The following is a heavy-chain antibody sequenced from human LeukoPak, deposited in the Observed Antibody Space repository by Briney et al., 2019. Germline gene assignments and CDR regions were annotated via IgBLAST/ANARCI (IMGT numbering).Heavy chain of an antibody. J-gene: IGHJ4*02. CDR1: GGTFSSYA. CDR2: IIPILGIA. Sequence: SVKVSCKASGGTFSSYAISWVRQAPGQGLEWMGRIIPILGIANYAQKFQGGVTITADKSTSTAYMELSSLRSEDTAVYYCARDNYGDYAFDYWGQGTLVTVSS. D-gene: IGHD4-17*01. CDR3: ARDNYGDYAFDY. V-gene: IGHV1-69*04.